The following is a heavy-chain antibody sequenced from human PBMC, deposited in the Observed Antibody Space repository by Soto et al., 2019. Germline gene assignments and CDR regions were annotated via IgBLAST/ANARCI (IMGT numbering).Heavy chain of an antibody. V-gene: IGHV5-51*01. CDR2: IYPGDSDT. J-gene: IGHJ6*02. D-gene: IGHD3-10*01. CDR3: ARAMVRGKNYYGVDI. Sequence: SGESLKISCKGSGYSCTSYWIGWVRQMPGKGLEWMGIIYPGDSDTRYSPSFQGQVTISADKSISTAYLQWSSLKASDTAMYYCARAMVRGKNYYGVDIWGQGTTVTVSS. CDR1: GYSCTSYW.